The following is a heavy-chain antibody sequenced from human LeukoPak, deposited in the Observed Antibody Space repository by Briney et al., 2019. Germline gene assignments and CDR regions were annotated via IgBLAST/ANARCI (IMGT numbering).Heavy chain of an antibody. J-gene: IGHJ4*02. CDR1: GFTFSSYG. CDR2: ISGSDGST. Sequence: GGSLRLSCAASGFTFSSYGMSWVRQAPGKGLEWVSGISGSDGSTNYADSVKGRFTISRENSKNTLYLQMNSLRVEDTAVYYCVCLGLGGLSLDWGQGTLVTVSS. V-gene: IGHV3-23*01. CDR3: VCLGLGGLSLD. D-gene: IGHD3-16*01.